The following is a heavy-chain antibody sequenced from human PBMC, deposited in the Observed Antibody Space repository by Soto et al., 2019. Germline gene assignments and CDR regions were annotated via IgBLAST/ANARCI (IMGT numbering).Heavy chain of an antibody. V-gene: IGHV2-5*02. CDR3: AHSRKSSYYSYYMDV. J-gene: IGHJ6*03. Sequence: QITLNESGPALVTPTQTLTLTCTFSGFSLTTSGVAVGWIRQPPGKALEWLALIYWDDDKRYSPSLRSRLAVAKDPSKNQVVLTMTNMYPEDTATYYCAHSRKSSYYSYYMDVWGTGTTVTVSS. CDR1: GFSLTTSGVA. CDR2: IYWDDDK.